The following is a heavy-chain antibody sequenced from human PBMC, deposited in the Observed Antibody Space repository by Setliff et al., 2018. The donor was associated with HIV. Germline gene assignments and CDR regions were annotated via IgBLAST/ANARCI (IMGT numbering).Heavy chain of an antibody. D-gene: IGHD5-18*01. CDR1: GGSINNYF. J-gene: IGHJ4*02. Sequence: SETLSLTCTVSGGSINNYFWSWIRQSPGRGLEWIGYIYYSGETNYNPSLKSRVTFSVDTSKNQFSLKVTSVTSADTAVYYCARAGSYGWDYWGQGTLVTVSS. V-gene: IGHV4-59*01. CDR3: ARAGSYGWDY. CDR2: IYYSGET.